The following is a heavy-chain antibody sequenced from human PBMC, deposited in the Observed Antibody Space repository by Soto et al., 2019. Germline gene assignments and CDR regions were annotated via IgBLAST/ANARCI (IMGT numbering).Heavy chain of an antibody. CDR2: IIPIFGTA. V-gene: IGHV1-69*13. CDR3: ARDSYSRVGMNWFDP. Sequence: GASVKVSCKASGGTFSSYAISWVRQAPGQGLEWMGGIIPIFGTANYAQKFQGRVTITADESTSTAYMELSSLRSEDTAVYYRARDSYSRVGMNWFDPWGQGTLVTVS. CDR1: GGTFSSYA. D-gene: IGHD4-4*01. J-gene: IGHJ5*02.